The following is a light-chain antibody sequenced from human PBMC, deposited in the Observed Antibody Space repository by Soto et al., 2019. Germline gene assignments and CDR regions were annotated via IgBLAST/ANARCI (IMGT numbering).Light chain of an antibody. Sequence: QSALTQPPSASGSPGQSVTISCTGTSSDVGGYNYVSWYQQQPGKAPKLMIYEVSKRPSGVPDRFSGSKSGNTASLTVSGLQAEDEADYFCSSYAGSTYYVFGTGTKVTVL. CDR2: EVS. CDR1: SSDVGGYNY. V-gene: IGLV2-8*01. J-gene: IGLJ1*01. CDR3: SSYAGSTYYV.